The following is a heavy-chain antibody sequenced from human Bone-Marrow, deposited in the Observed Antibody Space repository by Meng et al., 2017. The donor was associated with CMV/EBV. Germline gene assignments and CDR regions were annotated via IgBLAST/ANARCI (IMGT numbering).Heavy chain of an antibody. CDR2: INPNSGGT. V-gene: IGHV1-2*02. Sequence: ASVKVSCKASGYTFTGYYMHWVRQAPGQGPEWMGWINPNSGGTNYAQKFQGRVTMTRDTSISTAYMELSRLRSDDTAVYYCAREYQLLYNWFDPWGQGTLVTVSS. CDR3: AREYQLLYNWFDP. CDR1: GYTFTGYY. J-gene: IGHJ5*02. D-gene: IGHD2-2*01.